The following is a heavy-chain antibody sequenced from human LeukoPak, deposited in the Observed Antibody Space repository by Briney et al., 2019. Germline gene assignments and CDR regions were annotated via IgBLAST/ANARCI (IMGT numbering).Heavy chain of an antibody. D-gene: IGHD1/OR15-1a*01. J-gene: IGHJ4*02. CDR3: ATEEQ. CDR2: LSWDGGST. CDR1: GFTFDDYT. Sequence: GGSLRLSCAASGFTFDDYTMHWVRQAPGKGLEWVSLLSWDGGSTYYADSVKGRFTISRDNSKNSLYLQMNSLRAGDTAVYYCATEEQWGQGTLVTVSS. V-gene: IGHV3-43D*03.